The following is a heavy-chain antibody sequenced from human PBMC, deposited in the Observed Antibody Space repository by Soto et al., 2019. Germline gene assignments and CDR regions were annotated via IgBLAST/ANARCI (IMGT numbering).Heavy chain of an antibody. CDR1: GGTFSSYA. CDR2: FIPIFGTA. CDR3: ARGGADIVVVPAAKGSWFDP. D-gene: IGHD2-2*01. Sequence: QVQLVQSGAEVKKPGSSVKVSCKASGGTFSSYAISWVRQAPGQGLEWMGGFIPIFGTANYAQKFQGRVTITADESTSTAYMELSSLRSEDTAVYCCARGGADIVVVPAAKGSWFDPWGQGTLVTVSS. J-gene: IGHJ5*02. V-gene: IGHV1-69*01.